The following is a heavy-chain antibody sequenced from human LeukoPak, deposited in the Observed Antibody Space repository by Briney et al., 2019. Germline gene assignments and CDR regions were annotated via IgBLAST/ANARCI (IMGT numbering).Heavy chain of an antibody. D-gene: IGHD3-10*01. J-gene: IGHJ6*02. Sequence: ASVKVSCKASGYTFTSCGISWVRQAPGQGLEWMGWISAYNGNTNYAQKLQGRVTMTTDTSTSTAYMELRSLRSDDTAVYYCARGNDPRFDYYYYGMDVWGQGTTVTVSS. CDR3: ARGNDPRFDYYYYGMDV. CDR2: ISAYNGNT. V-gene: IGHV1-18*01. CDR1: GYTFTSCG.